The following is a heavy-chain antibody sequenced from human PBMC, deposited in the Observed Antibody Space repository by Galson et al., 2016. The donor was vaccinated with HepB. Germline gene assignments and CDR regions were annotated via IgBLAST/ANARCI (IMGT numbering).Heavy chain of an antibody. J-gene: IGHJ4*02. CDR1: GFTVRRNY. CDR3: ARGRWQLD. V-gene: IGHV3-53*04. D-gene: IGHD6-13*01. CDR2: IYSGGFT. Sequence: SLRLSCAASGFTVRRNYLTWVRQDPGKGLQWVSVIYSGGFTYYADSLEGRFTISRHNSKNTLYLQMNSLRAEDAAVYYCARGRWQLDWGQGTLVTVSS.